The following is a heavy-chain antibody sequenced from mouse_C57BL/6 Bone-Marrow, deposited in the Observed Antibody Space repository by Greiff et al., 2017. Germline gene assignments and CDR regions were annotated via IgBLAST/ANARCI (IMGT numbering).Heavy chain of an antibody. CDR1: GYTFTSYW. CDR3: AREGFYYGSSYAMDY. V-gene: IGHV1-55*01. J-gene: IGHJ4*01. CDR2: IYPGSGST. Sequence: QVQLQQPGAELVKPGASVKMSCKASGYTFTSYWITWVKQRPGQGLEWIGDIYPGSGSTNYNEKFKSKATLTVDTSSSTAYMQLSSLTSEGSAVYYCAREGFYYGSSYAMDYWGQGTSVTVSS. D-gene: IGHD1-1*01.